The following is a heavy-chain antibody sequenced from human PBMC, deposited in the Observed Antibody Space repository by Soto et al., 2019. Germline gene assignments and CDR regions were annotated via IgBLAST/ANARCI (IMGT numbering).Heavy chain of an antibody. D-gene: IGHD2-21*02. CDR1: GGPISGYY. CDR3: TRDGDGRMTTNPYYYYGMDV. V-gene: IGHV4-59*01. Sequence: SETLSLTCTVSGGPISGYYWSWIRQPPGKGLEWIGNVYYSGGAKYNPSVKRRVSISVDTSKNQFSLNLSSVTAADTAVYYCTRDGDGRMTTNPYYYYGMDVWGPGITVTVSS. CDR2: VYYSGGA. J-gene: IGHJ6*02.